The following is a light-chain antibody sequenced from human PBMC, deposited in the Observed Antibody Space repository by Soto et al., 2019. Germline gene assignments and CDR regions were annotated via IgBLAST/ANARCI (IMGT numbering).Light chain of an antibody. V-gene: IGLV2-14*01. Sequence: QSALTQPASVSGSPGQSITISCTGTSSDVGGYNYVSWYQQHPGKAPKLMIYDVSNWPSGVSNRSSGSKSGNTASLTISGLQAEAEADYYCSSYTSSSSPYVFGTGTKVTVL. J-gene: IGLJ1*01. CDR2: DVS. CDR3: SSYTSSSSPYV. CDR1: SSDVGGYNY.